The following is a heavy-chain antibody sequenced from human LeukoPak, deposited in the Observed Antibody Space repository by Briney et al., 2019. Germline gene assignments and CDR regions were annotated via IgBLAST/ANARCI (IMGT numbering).Heavy chain of an antibody. V-gene: IGHV1-2*02. CDR2: INPNSGGT. Sequence: ASVKVSCKASGYTFTGYYMHWVRQAPGQGLEWMGWINPNSGGTNYAQKFQGRVTMTRDTSISTAYMELSRLRSDDTAVYYCARVRFLDWFFDAFDIWGQGTMVTVSS. CDR3: ARVRFLDWFFDAFDI. D-gene: IGHD3-3*01. CDR1: GYTFTGYY. J-gene: IGHJ3*02.